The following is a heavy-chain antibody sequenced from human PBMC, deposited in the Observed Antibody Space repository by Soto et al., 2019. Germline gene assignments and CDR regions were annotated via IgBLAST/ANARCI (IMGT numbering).Heavy chain of an antibody. CDR3: ARERDSSSSDFWGRYMDV. J-gene: IGHJ6*02. CDR2: MNPSGGDT. CDR1: GYPFTNFF. D-gene: IGHD6-6*01. Sequence: QVQLVQSGAEVKRPGASVRLSCRTSGYPFTNFFVLWVRQAPGQGLEWMGMMNPSGGDTSYSQKFRGRITMTRDTSTSTVYMELSSLRSDDTAIYYGARERDSSSSDFWGRYMDVWGQGTTVTVS. V-gene: IGHV1-46*01.